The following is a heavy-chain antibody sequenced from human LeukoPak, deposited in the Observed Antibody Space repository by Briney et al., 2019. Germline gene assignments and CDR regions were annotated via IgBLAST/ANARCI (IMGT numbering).Heavy chain of an antibody. V-gene: IGHV1-24*01. CDR2: FDPEDGET. Sequence: ASVKVSCKVSGYTLTELSMHWVRQAPGKGLEWMGGFDPEDGETIYAQKCQGRVTMTEDTSTDTAYMELSSLRSEDTAVYYCATAKRSFGELLYFGYWGQGTLVTVSS. CDR1: GYTLTELS. D-gene: IGHD3-10*01. J-gene: IGHJ4*02. CDR3: ATAKRSFGELLYFGY.